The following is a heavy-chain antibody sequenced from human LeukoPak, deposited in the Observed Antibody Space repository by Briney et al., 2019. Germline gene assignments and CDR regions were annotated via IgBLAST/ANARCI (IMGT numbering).Heavy chain of an antibody. CDR3: ARDGPSYSSSWDFDY. CDR1: GFTFSSYS. Sequence: GGSLRLSCAASGFTFSSYSMNWVRQAPGKGLAGVSSISSSSSYIYYADSVKGRFTISRDNAKNSLYLQMNSLRAEDTAVYYCARDGPSYSSSWDFDYWGQGTLVTVSS. D-gene: IGHD6-13*01. J-gene: IGHJ4*02. CDR2: ISSSSSYI. V-gene: IGHV3-21*01.